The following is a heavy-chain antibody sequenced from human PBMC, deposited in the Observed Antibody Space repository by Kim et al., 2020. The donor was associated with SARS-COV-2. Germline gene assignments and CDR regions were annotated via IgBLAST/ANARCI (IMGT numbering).Heavy chain of an antibody. CDR1: GFTFSSYG. CDR2: ISYDGSNK. J-gene: IGHJ3*02. Sequence: GGSLRLSCAASGFTFSSYGMHWVRQAPGKGLEWVAVISYDGSNKYYADSVKGRFTISRDNSKNTLYLQMNSLRAEDTAVYYCAKSARYYYDSSGYYYAEVDDAFDIWGQGTMVTVSS. V-gene: IGHV3-30*18. CDR3: AKSARYYYDSSGYYYAEVDDAFDI. D-gene: IGHD3-22*01.